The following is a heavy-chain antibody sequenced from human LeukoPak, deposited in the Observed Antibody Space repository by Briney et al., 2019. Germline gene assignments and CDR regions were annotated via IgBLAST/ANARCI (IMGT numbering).Heavy chain of an antibody. V-gene: IGHV4-4*02. Sequence: SETLSLTCAVSGGSISSSNWWSWVRQPPGKGLEWIGEIYHSGSTNYNPSLKSRVTISVDKSKNQFSLKLSSVTAADTAVYYCARGRDDDYVWGSYRYDYWGQGTLVTVSS. CDR1: GGSISSSNW. J-gene: IGHJ4*02. CDR2: IYHSGST. CDR3: ARGRDDDYVWGSYRYDY. D-gene: IGHD3-16*02.